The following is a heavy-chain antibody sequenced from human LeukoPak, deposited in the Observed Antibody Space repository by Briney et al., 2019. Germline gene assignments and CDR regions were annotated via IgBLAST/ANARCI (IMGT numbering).Heavy chain of an antibody. CDR2: ISSSGSTI. D-gene: IGHD3-16*02. Sequence: GGSLRLSCAASGFTFSSYEMNWVRQAPGKGLEWVSYISSSGSTIYYADSVKGRFTISRDNAKNSLYLQMNSLRAEDTAVYYCARGDILGELSSHFDYWGQGTLVTVSS. CDR3: ARGDILGELSSHFDY. CDR1: GFTFSSYE. J-gene: IGHJ4*02. V-gene: IGHV3-48*03.